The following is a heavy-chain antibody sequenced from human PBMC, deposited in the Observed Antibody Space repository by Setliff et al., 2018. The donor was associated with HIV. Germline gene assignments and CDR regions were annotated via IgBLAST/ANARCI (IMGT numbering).Heavy chain of an antibody. Sequence: TSETLSLTCSVSGGSISGSSYYWGWIRQPPGKGLEWIGSVYHSGSTYYNPSLKSRLTISVDKSNNQFSLKLSSVTAADTAVYYCARGFRSGRIFGIDYWGQGTLVTVSS. D-gene: IGHD3-3*01. CDR3: ARGFRSGRIFGIDY. CDR1: GGSISGSSYY. CDR2: VYHSGST. J-gene: IGHJ4*02. V-gene: IGHV4-39*07.